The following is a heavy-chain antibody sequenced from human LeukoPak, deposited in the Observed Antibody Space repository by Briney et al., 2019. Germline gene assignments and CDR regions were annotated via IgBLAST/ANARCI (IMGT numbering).Heavy chain of an antibody. Sequence: GASVKVSCKASGYTFTGYYMHRVRQAPGQGLEWMGWINPNSGGTNYAQKFQGRVTMTRDTSISTAYMELSRLTSDDTAVYYCARGLSGSYWKQDYWGQGTLVTVSS. V-gene: IGHV1-2*02. CDR1: GYTFTGYY. D-gene: IGHD3-10*01. CDR2: INPNSGGT. CDR3: ARGLSGSYWKQDY. J-gene: IGHJ4*02.